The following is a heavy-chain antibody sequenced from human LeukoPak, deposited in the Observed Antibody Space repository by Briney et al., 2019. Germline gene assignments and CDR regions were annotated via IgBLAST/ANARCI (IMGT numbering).Heavy chain of an antibody. Sequence: GGSLRLSCAASGFTVDSNYLSWVRQAPGKGLEWVSTIYTGGNTYYAASVKGRFTISRDFSKNTVFLHMNSLRAEDTAMYYCARGGDSGYYDYFDYWGQGALVTVSS. CDR1: GFTVDSNY. CDR3: ARGGDSGYYDYFDY. V-gene: IGHV3-53*01. CDR2: IYTGGNT. D-gene: IGHD3-22*01. J-gene: IGHJ4*02.